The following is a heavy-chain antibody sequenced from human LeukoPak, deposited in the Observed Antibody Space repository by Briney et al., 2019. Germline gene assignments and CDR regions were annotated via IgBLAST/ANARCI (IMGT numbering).Heavy chain of an antibody. CDR2: IRYDGSNK. CDR1: GFTFSSYG. J-gene: IGHJ4*02. Sequence: GGSLRLSCAASGFTFSSYGMHWVRQAPGKGLEWVAFIRYDGSNKYYADSVKGRFTISRDNSKNTLYLQMNSLGAEDTAVYYCAKDQVPADPFDYWGQGTLVTVSS. D-gene: IGHD2-2*01. V-gene: IGHV3-30*02. CDR3: AKDQVPADPFDY.